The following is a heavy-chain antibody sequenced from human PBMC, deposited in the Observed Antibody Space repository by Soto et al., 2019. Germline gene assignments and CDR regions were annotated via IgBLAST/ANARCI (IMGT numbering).Heavy chain of an antibody. J-gene: IGHJ4*02. CDR2: IKSKTDGGTK. V-gene: IGHV3-15*01. CDR3: TTLITYYYGSGSPSDYDY. Sequence: GGSLRLSCAASGFTFSNAWMSWVRQAPGKGLEWVGRIKSKTDGGTKGDAAPVKVRFTISRDDSKNTLYLQMNSLKTEDAAVYYCTTLITYYYGSGSPSDYDYWGQGTLVTVSS. CDR1: GFTFSNAW. D-gene: IGHD3-10*01.